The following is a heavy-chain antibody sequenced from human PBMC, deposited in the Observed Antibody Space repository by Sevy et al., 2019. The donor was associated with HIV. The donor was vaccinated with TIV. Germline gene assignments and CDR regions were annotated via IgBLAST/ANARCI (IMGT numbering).Heavy chain of an antibody. D-gene: IGHD6-13*01. CDR2: IRSEAYGGTT. V-gene: IGHV3-49*04. CDR3: TRNIRDLVPYYYYYMDV. J-gene: IGHJ6*03. CDR1: GFTFDDYA. Sequence: GGSLRLSCTGSGFTFDDYAVSWVRQAPGKGLEWVGFIRSEAYGGTTAYGASVKGRFTISRDDSKNIAYLQMNSLKTDDTAVYYCTRNIRDLVPYYYYYMDVWGKGNTVTVSS.